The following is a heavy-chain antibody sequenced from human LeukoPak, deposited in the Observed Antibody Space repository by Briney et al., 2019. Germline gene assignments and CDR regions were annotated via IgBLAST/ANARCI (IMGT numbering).Heavy chain of an antibody. Sequence: ASVKVSCTASGYTFTSYDITWVRQATRQGLGWMGWMNPNSGNTGYAQKFQGRVTMTRNTSISTVYMELSSMRSEVTAVYYCARVSGHQLLSYYYYYGMDVWGQGTTVTVSS. J-gene: IGHJ6*02. D-gene: IGHD2-2*01. CDR2: MNPNSGNT. V-gene: IGHV1-8*01. CDR1: GYTFTSYD. CDR3: ARVSGHQLLSYYYYYGMDV.